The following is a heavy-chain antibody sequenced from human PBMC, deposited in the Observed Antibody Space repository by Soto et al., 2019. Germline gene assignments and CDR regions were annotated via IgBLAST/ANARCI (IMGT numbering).Heavy chain of an antibody. CDR1: GGTFSSYA. CDR2: IIPIFGTA. J-gene: IGHJ1*01. Sequence: ASVKVSCKASGGTFSSYAISWVRQAPGQGLEWMGGIIPIFGTANYAQKFQGRVTITADKSTSTAYMELSSLRSEDTAVYYCARDAYDSSGYYLPAEYFQHWGQGTLVTVSS. D-gene: IGHD3-22*01. CDR3: ARDAYDSSGYYLPAEYFQH. V-gene: IGHV1-69*06.